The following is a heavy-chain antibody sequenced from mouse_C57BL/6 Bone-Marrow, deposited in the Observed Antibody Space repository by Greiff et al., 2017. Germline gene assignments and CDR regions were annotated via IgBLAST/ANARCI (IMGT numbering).Heavy chain of an antibody. D-gene: IGHD2-1*01. Sequence: QVQLQQPGAELVKPGASVKMSCKASGYTFTSYWITWVKQRPGPGLEWIGDIYPGSGSTNYNDKFKSKATLTVDTSSSTAYLQLSSRTSVDSAVYDCASTPLYYGNSFWYFYVWGTGTTVTVSA. CDR1: GYTFTSYW. CDR3: ASTPLYYGNSFWYFYV. V-gene: IGHV1-55*01. J-gene: IGHJ1*03. CDR2: IYPGSGST.